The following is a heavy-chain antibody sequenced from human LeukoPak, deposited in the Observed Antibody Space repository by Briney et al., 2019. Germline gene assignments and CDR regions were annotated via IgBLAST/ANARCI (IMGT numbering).Heavy chain of an antibody. CDR2: LSHDGTNQ. CDR3: ARGWSATSFYAHWFDP. Sequence: GESLTLSCVLSGFTLYTYSIHWDRQAPGKGLEWVAFLSHDGTNQNYADSVRGRFTISTDTAHNALHLQMNSLRGEDTAVYYCARGWSATSFYAHWFDPWGKGTLVTVSS. CDR1: GFTLYTYS. V-gene: IGHV3-30*04. D-gene: IGHD5/OR15-5a*01. J-gene: IGHJ5*02.